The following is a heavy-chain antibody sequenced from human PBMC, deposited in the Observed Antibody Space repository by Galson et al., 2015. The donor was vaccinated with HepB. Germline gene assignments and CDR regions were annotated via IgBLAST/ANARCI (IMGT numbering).Heavy chain of an antibody. J-gene: IGHJ5*02. CDR2: INSDGSST. D-gene: IGHD3-3*01. Sequence: SLRLSCAASGFTFSSYWMHWVRQAPGKGLVWVSRINSDGSSTSYADSVKGRFTISRDNAKNTLYLQMNSLRAEDTAVYYCARAGRTYYDFWSGYHLGFDPWGQGTLVTVSS. CDR1: GFTFSSYW. CDR3: ARAGRTYYDFWSGYHLGFDP. V-gene: IGHV3-74*01.